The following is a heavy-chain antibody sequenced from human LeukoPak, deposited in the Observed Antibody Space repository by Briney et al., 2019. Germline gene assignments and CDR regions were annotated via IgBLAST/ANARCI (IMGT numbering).Heavy chain of an antibody. D-gene: IGHD2-8*02. CDR2: LWYDGSNK. CDR1: GFTFSSYA. CDR3: AREGGYCTGDTCAYNWFDP. V-gene: IGHV3-33*08. J-gene: IGHJ5*02. Sequence: AGGSLRLSCAASGFTFSSYAMGWVRQAPGKGLEWVAVLWYDGSNKYSADSVQGRFTISRDNSKNTLYLQMNSLRAEDTAIYYCAREGGYCTGDTCAYNWFDPWGQGTLVTVSS.